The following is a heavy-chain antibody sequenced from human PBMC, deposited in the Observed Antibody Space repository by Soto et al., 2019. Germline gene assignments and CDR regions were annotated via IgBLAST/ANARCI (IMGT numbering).Heavy chain of an antibody. J-gene: IGHJ4*02. CDR2: IHYSGSN. CDR3: AAHDSGGYYAEY. V-gene: IGHV4-39*01. Sequence: QLQLQESGPGLVKPSETLSLTCTVSGDSVTISDYYWGWIRQPPGKGLEWIGSIHYSGSNYYNPSLKSRVTRSGETAKKPFYLNMNSVTAADAAVYYCAAHDSGGYYAEYWGQGTLVTVS. D-gene: IGHD3-22*01. CDR1: GDSVTISDYY.